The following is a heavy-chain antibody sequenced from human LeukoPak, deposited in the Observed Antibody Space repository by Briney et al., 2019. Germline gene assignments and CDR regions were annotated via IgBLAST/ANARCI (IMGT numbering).Heavy chain of an antibody. Sequence: SETLSLTCTVSGGSISSSSYYWGWIRQPPGKGLEWIGSIYYSGSTNYNPSLKSRVTISVDTSKNQFSLKLSSVTAADTAVYYCARVQLWPVDYWGQGTLVTVSS. CDR3: ARVQLWPVDY. CDR1: GGSISSSSYY. V-gene: IGHV4-39*07. D-gene: IGHD5-18*01. CDR2: IYYSGST. J-gene: IGHJ4*02.